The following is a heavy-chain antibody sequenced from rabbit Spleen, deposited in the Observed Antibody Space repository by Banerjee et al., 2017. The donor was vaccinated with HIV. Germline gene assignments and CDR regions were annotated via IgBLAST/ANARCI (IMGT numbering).Heavy chain of an antibody. CDR3: AREDVGGSVSL. D-gene: IGHD1-1*01. CDR2: IDPVFGNT. J-gene: IGHJ3*01. Sequence: QEQLEESGGGLVQPGGSLTLSCKASGFDFISYSMNWVRQAPGTGLEWIGYIDPVFGNTYYASWVNGRFTISSHNAQNTLYLQLSSLTAADTATYFCAREDVGGSVSLWGQGTLVTVS. V-gene: IGHV1S47*01. CDR1: GFDFISYS.